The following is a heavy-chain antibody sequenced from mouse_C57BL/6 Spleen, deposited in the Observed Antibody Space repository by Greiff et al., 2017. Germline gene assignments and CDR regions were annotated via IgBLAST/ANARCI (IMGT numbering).Heavy chain of an antibody. CDR1: GYAFSSSW. CDR3: ARGGGEDY. Sequence: VQLQQSGPELVKPGASVKISCTASGYAFSSSWMNWVKQRPGKGLEWIGRIYPGDGDTNYNGKFKGKATLTADKSSSTAYMQLSSLTSEDSAVYYCARGGGEDYWGQGTTLTVSS. CDR2: IYPGDGDT. J-gene: IGHJ2*01. V-gene: IGHV1-82*01.